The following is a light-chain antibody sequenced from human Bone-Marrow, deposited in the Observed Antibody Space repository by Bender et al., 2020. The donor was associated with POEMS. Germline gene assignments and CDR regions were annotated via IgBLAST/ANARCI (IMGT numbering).Light chain of an antibody. V-gene: IGLV3-25*03. J-gene: IGLJ1*01. CDR2: KVT. Sequence: SYELTHPPSLSVSPGQTATITCSGHVLAKRFAFWYQHKLGQAPVFVLYKVTERPAGITERFSGSSSGTTVTMTISGVQAEDEAHYHCQSADYGSTYRYVFGTGTKVTVL. CDR1: VLAKRF. CDR3: QSADYGSTYRYV.